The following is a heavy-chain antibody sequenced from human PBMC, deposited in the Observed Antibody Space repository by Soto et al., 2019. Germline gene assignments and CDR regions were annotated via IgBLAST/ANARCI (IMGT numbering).Heavy chain of an antibody. D-gene: IGHD2-2*01. Sequence: QVQLQQWGAGLLKPSETLSLTCAVYGGSFSGYYWSWIRQPPGKGLEWIGEINHSGSTNYNPSLKSRVTISVDTAKNQFSLKLSSVTAADTAVYSCARGRLPIGRIVVVPAAITWFDPWGQGTLVTVSS. V-gene: IGHV4-34*01. CDR2: INHSGST. J-gene: IGHJ5*02. CDR3: ARGRLPIGRIVVVPAAITWFDP. CDR1: GGSFSGYY.